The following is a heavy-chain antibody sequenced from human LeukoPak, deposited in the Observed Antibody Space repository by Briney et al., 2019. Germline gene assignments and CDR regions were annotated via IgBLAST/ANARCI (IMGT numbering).Heavy chain of an antibody. CDR2: ISYDGSNK. D-gene: IGHD3-22*01. CDR1: GFTFSSYA. Sequence: GRSLRLSCAASGFTFSSYAMHWVRQAPGKGLEWAAVISYDGSNKYYADSVKGRFTISRDNSKNTLYLQMNSLRAEDTAVYYCARDYYDSSGYVYWGQGTLVTVSS. J-gene: IGHJ4*02. CDR3: ARDYYDSSGYVY. V-gene: IGHV3-30-3*01.